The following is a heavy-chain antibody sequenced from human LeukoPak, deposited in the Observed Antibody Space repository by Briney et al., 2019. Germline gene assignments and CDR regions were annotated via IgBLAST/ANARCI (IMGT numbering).Heavy chain of an antibody. V-gene: IGHV4-30-4*08. CDR1: GGSISSGDYY. CDR3: AREDYGGNWYFDL. D-gene: IGHD4-23*01. Sequence: SQTLSLTCTVSGGSISSGDYYWSWIRQPPGKGLEWIGYIYYSGSTYYNPSLKSRVTISVDTSKNQFSLKLSSVTAADTAVYYCAREDYGGNWYFDLWGRGTLVTVSS. J-gene: IGHJ2*01. CDR2: IYYSGST.